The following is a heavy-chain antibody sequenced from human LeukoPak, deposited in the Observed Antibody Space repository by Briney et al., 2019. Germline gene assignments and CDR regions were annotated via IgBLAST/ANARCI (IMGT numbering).Heavy chain of an antibody. D-gene: IGHD3-3*01. J-gene: IGHJ3*02. CDR2: IYHSGST. CDR3: ARPYDFWSGYDAFDI. Sequence: SGTLSLTCAVTGGSISSSNWWSWVRQPPGKGLEWIGEIYHSGSTNYNPSLKSRVTISVDKSKNQFSLKLSSVTAADTAVYYCARPYDFWSGYDAFDIWGQGTMVTVSS. CDR1: GGSISSSNW. V-gene: IGHV4-4*02.